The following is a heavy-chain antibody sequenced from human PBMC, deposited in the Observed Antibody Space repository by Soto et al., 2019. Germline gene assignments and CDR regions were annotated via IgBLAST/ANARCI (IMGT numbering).Heavy chain of an antibody. J-gene: IGHJ6*03. CDR3: AKGGSGSYYAEDYYYYMDV. CDR2: ISWNSGSI. V-gene: IGHV3-9*01. CDR1: GFTFDDYA. Sequence: EVQLVESGGGLVQPGRSLRLSCAASGFTFDDYAMHWVRQAPGKGLEWVSGISWNSGSIGYADSVKGRFTISRDNAKNSLYLQMNSLRAEDTALYYCAKGGSGSYYAEDYYYYMDVWGKGTTVTVSS. D-gene: IGHD3-10*01.